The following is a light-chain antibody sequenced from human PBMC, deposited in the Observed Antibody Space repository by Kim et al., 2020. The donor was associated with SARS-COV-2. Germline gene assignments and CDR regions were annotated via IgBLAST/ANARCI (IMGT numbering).Light chain of an antibody. V-gene: IGLV3-21*04. CDR1: NIGSKS. Sequence: VSVAPGKTARITCGGKNIGSKSVHWYQQKPGQAPVLVIYYDSDRPSGIPERFSGSNSGNTATLTISRVEAGDEADYYCQVWDSRVVFGGGTQLTVL. CDR2: YDS. CDR3: QVWDSRVV. J-gene: IGLJ2*01.